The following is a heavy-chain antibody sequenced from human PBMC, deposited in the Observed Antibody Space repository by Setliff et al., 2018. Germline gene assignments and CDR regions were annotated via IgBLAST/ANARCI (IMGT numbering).Heavy chain of an antibody. CDR3: ARGRSARFLNWFDP. J-gene: IGHJ5*02. CDR1: GGSFSGYY. D-gene: IGHD3-3*01. Sequence: SETLSLTCAVYGGSFSGYYWSWIRQPPGKGLEWIGEINHSGSTNYNPSLKSRVTISVDTSKNQFSLKLSSVTAADTAVYYCARGRSARFLNWFDPWGQGTLVTVPQ. CDR2: INHSGST. V-gene: IGHV4-34*01.